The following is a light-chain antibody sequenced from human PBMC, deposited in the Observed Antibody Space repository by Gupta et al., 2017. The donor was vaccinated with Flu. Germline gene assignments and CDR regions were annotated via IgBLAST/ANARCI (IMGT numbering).Light chain of an antibody. Sequence: PGPLSLSPGERAALSGRASRSVSSSNLAWYQQKPGQAPRLLIYGASSRATGIPDRFSGSGSGTDFTLTISRLEPEDFAVYYCQQYGSSPRTFGQGTKVGIK. CDR1: RSVSSSN. CDR3: QQYGSSPRT. J-gene: IGKJ1*01. CDR2: GAS. V-gene: IGKV3-20*01.